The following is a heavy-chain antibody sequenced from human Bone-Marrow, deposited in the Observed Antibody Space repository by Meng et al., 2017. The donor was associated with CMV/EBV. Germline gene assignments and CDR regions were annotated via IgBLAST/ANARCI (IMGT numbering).Heavy chain of an antibody. CDR2: INPNSGGT. V-gene: IGHV1-2*02. CDR3: ARFLNHYAARGSGSYYAY. J-gene: IGHJ4*02. Sequence: ASVKVSCKASGYTFTGYYMHWVRQAPGQGLEWMGWINPNSGGTNYAQKFQGRVTMTRDTPISTAYMELSRLRSDDTAVYYCARFLNHYAARGSGSYYAYWGQGTLVTVSS. D-gene: IGHD1-26*01. CDR1: GYTFTGYY.